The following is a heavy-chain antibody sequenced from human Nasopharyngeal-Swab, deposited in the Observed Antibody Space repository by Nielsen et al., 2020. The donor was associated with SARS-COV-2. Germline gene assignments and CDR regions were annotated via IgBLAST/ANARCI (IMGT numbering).Heavy chain of an antibody. CDR1: GGTFSSYA. D-gene: IGHD3-10*01. J-gene: IGHJ5*02. V-gene: IGHV1-69*06. CDR2: IIPIFGTA. Sequence: SVKVSCKASGGTFSSYAISWVRQAPGQGLEWMGGIIPIFGTANYAQKFQGSVTITADKSTSTAYMELSSLRSEDTAVYYCARESMVRGLVVGFDPWGQGTLVTVSS. CDR3: ARESMVRGLVVGFDP.